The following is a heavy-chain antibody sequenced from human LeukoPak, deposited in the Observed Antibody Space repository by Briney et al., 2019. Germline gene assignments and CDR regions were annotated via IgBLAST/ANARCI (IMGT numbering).Heavy chain of an antibody. CDR2: IYYSGST. V-gene: IGHV4-39*07. CDR3: AREGRGSTPGY. J-gene: IGHJ4*02. CDR1: GGSISSSRYY. Sequence: SETLSLTCTVSGGSISSSRYYWGWIPQPPGKGLEWIGSIYYSGSTYYNPSLKSRVTISVDTSKNQFSLRLISVTAADTAVYYCAREGRGSTPGYWGQGTLVTVSS. D-gene: IGHD2-15*01.